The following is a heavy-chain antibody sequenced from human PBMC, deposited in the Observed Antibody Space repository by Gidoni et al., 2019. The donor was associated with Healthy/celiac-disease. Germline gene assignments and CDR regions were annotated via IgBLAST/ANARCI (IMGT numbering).Heavy chain of an antibody. CDR2: ISGSGGST. D-gene: IGHD6-13*01. CDR1: GFPFSSYA. Sequence: EVQLLESGGGLVQPGGSLRLSCAASGFPFSSYAMSWVRQAPGKGLEWVSAISGSGGSTYYADSVKGRFTISRDNSKNTLYLQMNSLRAEDTAVYYCAKPPALVLGYYYGMDVWGQGTTVTVSS. V-gene: IGHV3-23*01. CDR3: AKPPALVLGYYYGMDV. J-gene: IGHJ6*02.